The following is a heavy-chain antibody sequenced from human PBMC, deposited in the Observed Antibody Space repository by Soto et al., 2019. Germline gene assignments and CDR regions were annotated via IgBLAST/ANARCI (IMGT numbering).Heavy chain of an antibody. V-gene: IGHV3-30-3*01. J-gene: IGHJ5*02. CDR1: GFTFSSYA. D-gene: IGHD6-13*01. CDR2: ISYDGSNK. Sequence: QVQLVESGGGVVQPGRSLRLSCAASGFTFSSYAMHWVRQAPGKGLEWVAVISYDGSNKYYADSVKGRFTISRDNSKNTLYLQMNSLRAEDTAVYYCARDLLEAAAGTPNWFDPWGQGTLVTVSS. CDR3: ARDLLEAAAGTPNWFDP.